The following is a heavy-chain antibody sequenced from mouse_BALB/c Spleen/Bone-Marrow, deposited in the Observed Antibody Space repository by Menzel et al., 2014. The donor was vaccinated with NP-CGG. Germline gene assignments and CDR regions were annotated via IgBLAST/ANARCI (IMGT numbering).Heavy chain of an antibody. V-gene: IGHV1-12*01. CDR1: GYTFTSYN. J-gene: IGHJ4*01. CDR3: ARGCNYVMDY. D-gene: IGHD3-3*01. CDR2: IYPGNGDT. Sequence: QVQLQQPGAELVKPGASVKMSCKASGYTFTSYNMHWVKQTPGQGLEWIGSIYPGNGDTSNNQKFKGKATLTADKSSSTAFMQLSSLTSEDSAVYYCARGCNYVMDYWGQGSSVTVSS.